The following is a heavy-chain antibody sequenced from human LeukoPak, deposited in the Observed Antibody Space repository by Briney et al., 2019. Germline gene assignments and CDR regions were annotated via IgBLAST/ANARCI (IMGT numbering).Heavy chain of an antibody. CDR3: ARGDNDYGDYEYFQH. Sequence: KPSETLSRTCAVYGGSFSGYYWSWIRQPPGKGLEWIGEISHSGSTNYNPSLKSRVTMSVDTSKNQFSLKLSSVTAADTAVYYCARGDNDYGDYEYFQHWGQGTLVTVSS. V-gene: IGHV4-34*01. CDR2: ISHSGST. CDR1: GGSFSGYY. D-gene: IGHD4-17*01. J-gene: IGHJ1*01.